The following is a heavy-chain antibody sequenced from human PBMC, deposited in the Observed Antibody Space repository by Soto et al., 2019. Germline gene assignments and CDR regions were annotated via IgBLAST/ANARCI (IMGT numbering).Heavy chain of an antibody. V-gene: IGHV1-18*01. CDR1: GYTFTSYG. CDR2: ISGYNRNT. CDR3: ARDPVLRYVVPGGAYDV. D-gene: IGHD3-9*01. J-gene: IGHJ3*01. Sequence: QVQLVQSGAEVKKPGTSVKVSCKASGYTFTSYGISWVRQAPGQGPEWMGWISGYNRNTNYAQKIQGRVTMTTDTSTNTVYMELRGLTSDDTAMYYCARDPVLRYVVPGGAYDVWGQGTMVTVSS.